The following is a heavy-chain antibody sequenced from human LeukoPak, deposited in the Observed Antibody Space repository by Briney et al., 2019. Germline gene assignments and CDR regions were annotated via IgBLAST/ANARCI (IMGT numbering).Heavy chain of an antibody. V-gene: IGHV3-7*01. Sequence: GGSLRLSCAASGFTFNSYWMSWVRQAPGKGLEWVANINRDGSETYYVDSVKGRFTISRDNAKNSLYLQMSSLRAEDTAVYYCARDPEGFVVVPAAPLGEWGQGTLVTVSS. CDR1: GFTFNSYW. J-gene: IGHJ4*02. CDR2: INRDGSET. D-gene: IGHD2-2*01. CDR3: ARDPEGFVVVPAAPLGE.